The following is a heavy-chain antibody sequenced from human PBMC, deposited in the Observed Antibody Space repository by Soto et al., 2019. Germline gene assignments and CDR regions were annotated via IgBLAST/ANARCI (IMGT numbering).Heavy chain of an antibody. J-gene: IGHJ5*02. D-gene: IGHD3-10*01. Sequence: QVQLQESGPGLVKPSQTLSLTCTVSGGSISSGGYYWSWIRQHPGKGLEWIGYIYYSGSTYYNPSPXRXXTTAVDTSKNQFSLRLSSVTAADTAVYYCARSINPWGQGTLVTVSS. CDR2: IYYSGST. CDR3: ARSINP. V-gene: IGHV4-31*03. CDR1: GGSISSGGYY.